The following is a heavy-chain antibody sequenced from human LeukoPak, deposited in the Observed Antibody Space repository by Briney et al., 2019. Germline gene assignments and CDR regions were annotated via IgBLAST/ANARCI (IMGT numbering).Heavy chain of an antibody. CDR3: ARASHDYGDYSHFDY. CDR2: IYHSGST. CDR1: GGSISSFTTHY. J-gene: IGHJ4*02. Sequence: SETLSLTCSVSGGSISSFTTHYWGWIRQPPGKGLEWIGEIYHSGSTNYNPSLKTRVTISVDKSKNQFSLKLSSVTAADTAVYYCARASHDYGDYSHFDYWGQGTLVTVSS. V-gene: IGHV4-39*07. D-gene: IGHD4-17*01.